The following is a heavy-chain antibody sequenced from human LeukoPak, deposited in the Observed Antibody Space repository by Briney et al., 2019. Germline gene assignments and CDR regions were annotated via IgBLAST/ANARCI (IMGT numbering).Heavy chain of an antibody. Sequence: SETLSLTCTVSGGSISSYYWSWIRQPPGKGLEWIGYIYYSGSTNYNPSLKSRVTISVGTSKNQFSLKLSSVTAADTAVYYCASVKGYSFGYGYFDSWGQGTLVTVSS. D-gene: IGHD5-18*01. CDR3: ASVKGYSFGYGYFDS. J-gene: IGHJ4*02. CDR2: IYYSGST. CDR1: GGSISSYY. V-gene: IGHV4-59*01.